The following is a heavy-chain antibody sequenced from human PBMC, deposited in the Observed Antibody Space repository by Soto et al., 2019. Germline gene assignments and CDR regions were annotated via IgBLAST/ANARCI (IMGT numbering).Heavy chain of an antibody. CDR2: IIPLFGTT. Sequence: QVQVVQSGVEVRRPGSSVKVSCKASGDTFKNCVISWVRQAPGQGLEWMGRIIPLFGTTDFAQRFQGRLTITTDESTTTAYMELSRLRSEDTATYSCAAELGFGKLSVVWGQGTTVIVSS. CDR3: AAELGFGKLSVV. J-gene: IGHJ6*02. CDR1: GDTFKNCV. D-gene: IGHD3-10*01. V-gene: IGHV1-69*18.